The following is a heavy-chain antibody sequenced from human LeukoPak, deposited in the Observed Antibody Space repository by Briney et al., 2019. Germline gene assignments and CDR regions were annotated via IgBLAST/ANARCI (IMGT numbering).Heavy chain of an antibody. CDR1: GGSITGYY. J-gene: IGHJ5*02. V-gene: IGHV4-59*01. CDR3: ARVFGGGRGGWFDP. CDR2: IYYSGSS. Sequence: SETLSLTCTVSGGSITGYYWTWVRQPPGKGLEWIGYIYYSGSSNYSPSLKSRVTISIHTSKNQFSLNLSSVTAADTAVYYCARVFGGGRGGWFDPWGQGTLVAVSS. D-gene: IGHD3-16*01.